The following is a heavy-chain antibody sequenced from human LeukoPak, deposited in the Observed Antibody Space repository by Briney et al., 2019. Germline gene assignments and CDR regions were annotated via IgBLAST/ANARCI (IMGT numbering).Heavy chain of an antibody. CDR1: GFTFKSYS. V-gene: IGHV3-48*01. Sequence: GGSLRLSCVGSGFTFKSYSINWVRQAPEKSLEWVSYISSNNGTIYYADSVKGRFTISRDNARNSLYLQMNNLRAEDTAVYYCARNMYTSGWYRLGYWGRGTLVTVSS. J-gene: IGHJ4*02. CDR3: ARNMYTSGWYRLGY. CDR2: ISSNNGTI. D-gene: IGHD6-19*01.